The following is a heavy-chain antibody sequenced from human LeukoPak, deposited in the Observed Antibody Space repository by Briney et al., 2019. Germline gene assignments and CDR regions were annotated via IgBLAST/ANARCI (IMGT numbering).Heavy chain of an antibody. Sequence: GGSLRLSCAASGFTVSSNYMSWVRQAPGKGLEWVSVIYSGGSTYYAGSVKGRFTISRDNSKNTLYLQMNSLRAEDTAVYYCARDIAYGRVGYWGQGTLVTVSS. CDR3: ARDIAYGRVGY. CDR1: GFTVSSNY. J-gene: IGHJ4*02. V-gene: IGHV3-66*01. CDR2: IYSGGST. D-gene: IGHD4-17*01.